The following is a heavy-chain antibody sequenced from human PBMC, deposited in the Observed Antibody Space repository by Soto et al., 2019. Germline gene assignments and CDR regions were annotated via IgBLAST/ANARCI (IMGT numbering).Heavy chain of an antibody. D-gene: IGHD1-26*01. J-gene: IGHJ4*02. Sequence: QVQLVQSGAEVKKPGASVKVSCKASGYTFTSYGIGWVRQARGQGLEWMGWISAYNGNTNYAQKLQGRVTMTTDTSTSTDYMELRSVRSDDTAVYCCARVQEWELSQHYWGQGTLVTVST. CDR3: ARVQEWELSQHY. V-gene: IGHV1-18*01. CDR1: GYTFTSYG. CDR2: ISAYNGNT.